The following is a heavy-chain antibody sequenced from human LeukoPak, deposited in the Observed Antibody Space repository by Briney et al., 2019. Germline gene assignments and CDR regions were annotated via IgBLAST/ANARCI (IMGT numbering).Heavy chain of an antibody. J-gene: IGHJ6*02. CDR3: ARAEMVRLGYYYGMDV. D-gene: IGHD3-10*01. CDR2: ISSSSSYI. V-gene: IGHV3-21*01. Sequence: GGSLRLSCAASGFTFSSYSMNWVRQAPGKGLEWVSFISSSSSYIYYADSVKGRFTISRDNAKNSLYLQMNSLRAEDTAVYYCARAEMVRLGYYYGMDVWGQGTTVTVSS. CDR1: GFTFSSYS.